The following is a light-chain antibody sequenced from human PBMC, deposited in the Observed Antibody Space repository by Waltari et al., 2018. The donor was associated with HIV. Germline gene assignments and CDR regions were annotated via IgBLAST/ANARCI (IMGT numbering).Light chain of an antibody. CDR2: DVS. CDR3: CSYAGSYTYV. J-gene: IGLJ1*01. Sequence: QSALTQPRSVSGSPGQPVTIPCTGPSSDVGGYNYVSWYQQHPGKAPNLMIYDVSKRPSGVPDRFSGSKSGNTASLTISGLQAEDEADYYCCSYAGSYTYVFGTGTKVTVL. CDR1: SSDVGGYNY. V-gene: IGLV2-11*01.